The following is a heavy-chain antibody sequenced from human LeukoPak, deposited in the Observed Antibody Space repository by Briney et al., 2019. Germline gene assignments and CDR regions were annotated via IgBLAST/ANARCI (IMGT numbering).Heavy chain of an antibody. CDR1: GFTLSNYD. CDR2: LRESGGGT. J-gene: IGHJ4*02. V-gene: IGHV3-23*01. CDR3: ARVGRSGWTVDY. D-gene: IGHD6-19*01. Sequence: GGSLRLSCAASGFTLSNYDMVWVRQAPGRGLEWVSGLRESGGGTYYTDSVKGRFTISRDNAKNSLHLQMNSLRAEDTAVYYCARVGRSGWTVDYWGQGTLVTVSS.